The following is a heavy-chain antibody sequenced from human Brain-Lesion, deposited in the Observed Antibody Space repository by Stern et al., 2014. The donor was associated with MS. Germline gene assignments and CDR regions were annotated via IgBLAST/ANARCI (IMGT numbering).Heavy chain of an antibody. J-gene: IGHJ6*02. CDR1: GYIFTGYY. Sequence: MQLVESGAEVKKPGASVKVSCKTSGYIFTGYYIHWVRQAPGQGLEWMAWINPNTGGTKYAQKFQGRGTMSRDTSISTAYVELSSLTSDDTAVYYCARDQRGITIFGVVTDYYYLGMDVWGQGTTVTVSS. CDR3: ARDQRGITIFGVVTDYYYLGMDV. CDR2: INPNTGGT. V-gene: IGHV1-2*02. D-gene: IGHD3-3*01.